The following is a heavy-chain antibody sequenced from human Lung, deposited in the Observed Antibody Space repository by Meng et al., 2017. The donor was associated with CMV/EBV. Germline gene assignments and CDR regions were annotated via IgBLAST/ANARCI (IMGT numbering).Heavy chain of an antibody. Sequence: LVQAGAVVKRPGSSVKVACKDSGGSFSTYTFSWVRQAPGQGLEWMGGLIPVLNKAKSAPRFQDRVTFTADETTTTAYMELSSLTFEDTAVYFCARGRGNQPLFDFWGQGTLVTVSS. D-gene: IGHD2/OR15-2a*01. CDR1: GGSFSTYT. CDR3: ARGRGNQPLFDF. CDR2: LIPVLNKA. V-gene: IGHV1-69*10. J-gene: IGHJ4*02.